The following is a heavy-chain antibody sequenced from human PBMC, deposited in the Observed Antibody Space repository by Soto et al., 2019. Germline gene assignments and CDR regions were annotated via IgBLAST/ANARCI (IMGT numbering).Heavy chain of an antibody. V-gene: IGHV4-4*02. Sequence: PSETLSLTCAVSGDSISSDKWWSWVRQPPGKGLEWIGEIHHSGNSNYNPSLKSRVIISVDKSKNQFSLKLSSVTAADTAVYYCARFDYYDSSGYLDFGPKWGQGTLVTVSS. D-gene: IGHD3-22*01. CDR1: GDSISSDKW. CDR2: IHHSGNS. J-gene: IGHJ4*02. CDR3: ARFDYYDSSGYLDFGPK.